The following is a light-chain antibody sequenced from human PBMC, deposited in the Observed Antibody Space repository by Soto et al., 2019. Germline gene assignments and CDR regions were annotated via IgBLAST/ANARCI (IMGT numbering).Light chain of an antibody. CDR2: DVS. V-gene: IGLV2-14*01. J-gene: IGLJ1*01. Sequence: QSVLTQPASVSGSPGQSTAIACTGTSSDVGAYDYASWYQQHPGKAPKLMIYDVSNRPSGVSNRFSGSKSGNTASLTISGLQAEDEADYYCSSYTISSTPLYVFGTGTKVTVL. CDR1: SSDVGAYDY. CDR3: SSYTISSTPLYV.